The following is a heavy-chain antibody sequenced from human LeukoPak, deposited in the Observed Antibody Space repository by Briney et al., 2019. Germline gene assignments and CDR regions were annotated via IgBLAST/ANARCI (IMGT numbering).Heavy chain of an antibody. J-gene: IGHJ4*02. CDR3: ARIRYSGSYFDY. D-gene: IGHD1-26*01. Sequence: SGPTLVNPTQTLTLTCTFSGFPLSTSGMCVTWIRQPPGKALEWLARIDWDDDEYYSTSLKTRLTISKDTSKNQVVLIMANMDPVDTATYYCARIRYSGSYFDYWGQGTLVTVSS. V-gene: IGHV2-70*11. CDR1: GFPLSTSGMC. CDR2: IDWDDDE.